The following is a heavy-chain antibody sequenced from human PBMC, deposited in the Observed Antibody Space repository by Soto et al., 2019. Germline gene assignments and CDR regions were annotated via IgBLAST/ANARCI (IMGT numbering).Heavy chain of an antibody. CDR1: GFTFSSYA. CDR2: ISGSGGST. V-gene: IGHV3-23*01. CDR3: AKDRKYSYGPGLDY. Sequence: EVQLLESGGGLVQPGGSLRLSCAASGFTFSSYAMTWVRQAPGKGLDWVSAISGSGGSTYYADSVKGRFTVSRDNLKNTLYLQMNSLRAEDTAIYYCAKDRKYSYGPGLDYCGQGTLVTVSS. D-gene: IGHD5-18*01. J-gene: IGHJ4*02.